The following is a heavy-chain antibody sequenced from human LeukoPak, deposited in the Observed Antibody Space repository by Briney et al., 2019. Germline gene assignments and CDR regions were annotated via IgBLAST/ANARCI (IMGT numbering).Heavy chain of an antibody. V-gene: IGHV1-69*13. J-gene: IGHJ4*02. D-gene: IGHD3-22*01. CDR2: IIPIFGTA. CDR3: ARTPYYYDSSGYYDY. CDR1: GGTFISYA. Sequence: ASVKVSCKASGGTFISYAISWVRQAPGQGLEWMGGIIPIFGTANYAQKFQGRVTITADESTSTAYMELSSLRSEDTAVYYCARTPYYYDSSGYYDYWGQGTLVTVSS.